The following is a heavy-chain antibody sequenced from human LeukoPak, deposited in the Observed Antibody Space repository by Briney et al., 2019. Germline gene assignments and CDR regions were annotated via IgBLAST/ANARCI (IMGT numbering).Heavy chain of an antibody. CDR3: ARSGCSSTSCFDAFDI. CDR1: GGTFSSYT. J-gene: IGHJ3*02. CDR2: INPNSGGT. D-gene: IGHD2-2*01. V-gene: IGHV1-2*02. Sequence: GASVKVSCKASGGTFSSYTISWVRQAPGQGLEWMGWINPNSGGTNYAQKFQGRVTMTRDTSISTAYMELSRLRSDNTAVYYCARSGCSSTSCFDAFDIWGQGTMVTVSS.